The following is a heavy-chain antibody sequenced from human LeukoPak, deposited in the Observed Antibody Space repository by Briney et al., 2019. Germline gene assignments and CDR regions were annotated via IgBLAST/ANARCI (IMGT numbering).Heavy chain of an antibody. CDR2: IYSGGST. D-gene: IGHD3-22*01. V-gene: IGHV3-66*01. J-gene: IGHJ4*02. CDR1: GFTVSSNY. Sequence: GGSLRLSCAASGFTVSSNYMSWVRQAPGKGLEWVSVIYSGGSTYYADSVKGRFTISRDNSKNTLYLQMNSLRAEDTAVYYCARDKRYYYDSSGYGYWGQGTLVTVSS. CDR3: ARDKRYYYDSSGYGY.